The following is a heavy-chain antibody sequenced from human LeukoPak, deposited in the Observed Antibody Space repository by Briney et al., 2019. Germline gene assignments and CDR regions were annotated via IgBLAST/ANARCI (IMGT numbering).Heavy chain of an antibody. Sequence: SVKVSCKVSGYTLTDYYIHWVRQAPGQGLEWMGRLNPNIGGTNYARKFQGRVTMTRDTSTDTAYMHLSSLRSTDTAVYFCARALGVGFGQNAYYFDHWGQGTLVTVSS. CDR2: LNPNIGGT. D-gene: IGHD1-26*01. CDR1: GYTLTDYY. CDR3: ARALGVGFGQNAYYFDH. V-gene: IGHV1-2*06. J-gene: IGHJ4*02.